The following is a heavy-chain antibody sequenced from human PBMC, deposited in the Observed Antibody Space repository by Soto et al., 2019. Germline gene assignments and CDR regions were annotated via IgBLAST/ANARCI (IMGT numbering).Heavy chain of an antibody. V-gene: IGHV4-61*08. CDR2: IYYSGST. CDR3: ARVPSSTRGYYGMDV. J-gene: IGHJ6*02. CDR1: GGSISSGGYY. D-gene: IGHD2-2*01. Sequence: SETLSLTCTVSGGSISSGGYYWSWIRQHPGKGLEWIGYIYYSGSTNYNPSLKSRVTISVDTSKNQFSLKLRSVTAAGTAVYYCARVPSSTRGYYGMDVWGQGTTVTVSS.